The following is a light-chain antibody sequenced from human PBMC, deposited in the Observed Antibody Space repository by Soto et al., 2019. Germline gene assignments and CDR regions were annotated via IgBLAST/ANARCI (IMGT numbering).Light chain of an antibody. CDR2: GAS. V-gene: IGKV3-20*01. J-gene: IGKJ1*01. CDR3: QQYDTSPRT. Sequence: EVMLTQSPGTLSLSPGERATLSCRASQSVSSNHLAWYQQKSGQAPRLLIYGASNRATGIPDRFSGSGSGTDFTLTIRRLEPEDFVVYYCQQYDTSPRTFGQGTKVEFK. CDR1: QSVSSNH.